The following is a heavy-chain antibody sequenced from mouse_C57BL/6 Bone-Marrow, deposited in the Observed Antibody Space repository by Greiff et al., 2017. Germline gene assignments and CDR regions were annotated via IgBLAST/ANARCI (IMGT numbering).Heavy chain of an antibody. CDR1: GFTFSSYA. CDR3: ARLTTPVLDV. D-gene: IGHD1-1*01. CDR2: ISDGGSYT. Sequence: EVKLVESGGGLVKPGGSLKLSCAASGFTFSSYAMSWVRQTPEKRLEWVATISDGGSYTYYPDNVKDRFTISRDNAKNNLYLQMSHLKSEDTAMYYCARLTTPVLDVWGTGTTVTVSS. V-gene: IGHV5-4*03. J-gene: IGHJ1*03.